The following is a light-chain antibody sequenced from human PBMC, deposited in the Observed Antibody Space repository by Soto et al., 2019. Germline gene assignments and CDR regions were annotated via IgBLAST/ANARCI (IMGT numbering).Light chain of an antibody. CDR2: ENN. V-gene: IGLV1-51*02. CDR1: SSNIGNNY. J-gene: IGLJ3*02. CDR3: GTWDSTLRGGV. Sequence: QSVLTQPPSVSAAPGQTVTISCSGSSSNIGNNYVSWYQQFPGTAPKLLIHENNKRPSRIPDRFSGSKSGTSATLDITGLQTGDEADYYCGTWDSTLRGGVFGGGTKLTVL.